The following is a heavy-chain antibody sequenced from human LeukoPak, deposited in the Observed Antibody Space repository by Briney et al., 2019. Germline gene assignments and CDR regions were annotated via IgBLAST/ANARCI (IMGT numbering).Heavy chain of an antibody. Sequence: SETLSLTCTVSGGSISSSSYYWGWIRQPPGKGLEWIGSIYYSGSTNYNPSLKSRVTISVDTSKNQFSLKLSSVTAADTAVYYCARDGFHPGMRGYYFDYWGQGTLVTVSS. CDR3: ARDGFHPGMRGYYFDY. D-gene: IGHD2-8*01. J-gene: IGHJ4*02. CDR1: GGSISSSSYY. V-gene: IGHV4-39*07. CDR2: IYYSGST.